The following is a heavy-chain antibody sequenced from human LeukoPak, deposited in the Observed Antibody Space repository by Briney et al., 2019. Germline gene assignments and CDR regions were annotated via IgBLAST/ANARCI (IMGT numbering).Heavy chain of an antibody. CDR1: GGSISSSSYY. CDR2: IYYSGST. CDR3: ARHARSSSHPSNWFDP. D-gene: IGHD6-13*01. J-gene: IGHJ5*02. Sequence: SETLSLTCTVSGGSISSSSYYWGWLRQPPGKGLEWIGSIYYSGSTYYNPSLKSRVTISVDTSKNQFSLKLSSVTAADTTVYYCARHARSSSHPSNWFDPWGQGTLVTVSS. V-gene: IGHV4-39*01.